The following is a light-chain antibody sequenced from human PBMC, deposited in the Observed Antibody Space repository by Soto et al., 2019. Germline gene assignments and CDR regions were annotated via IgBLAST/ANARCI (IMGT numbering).Light chain of an antibody. CDR1: SSDVGGYNY. V-gene: IGLV2-14*01. Sequence: QSVLTQPASVSGSPGQSITISCTGTSSDVGGYNYVSWYQQHPGKAPQLMIYDVSNRPSGVSNRFSGSKSGNTASLTSSGLQAEDEDDYYCSSYTSSSTHVVFGGGTKLTVL. CDR3: SSYTSSSTHVV. J-gene: IGLJ2*01. CDR2: DVS.